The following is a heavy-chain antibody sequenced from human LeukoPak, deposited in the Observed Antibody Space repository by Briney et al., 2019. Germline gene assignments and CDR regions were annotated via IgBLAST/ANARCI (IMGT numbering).Heavy chain of an antibody. CDR3: ARSLGYYDSSGYLDY. CDR2: IYYSGNT. Sequence: SETLSLTCTVSGGSISSSSFYWGWIRPPPGKGLEWIGSIYYSGNTYYDPSLKSRVTISLDTSKNQFSLKLTSVTAADTAVYYCARSLGYYDSSGYLDYWGQGTLVTVSS. V-gene: IGHV4-39*01. J-gene: IGHJ4*02. CDR1: GGSISSSSFY. D-gene: IGHD3-22*01.